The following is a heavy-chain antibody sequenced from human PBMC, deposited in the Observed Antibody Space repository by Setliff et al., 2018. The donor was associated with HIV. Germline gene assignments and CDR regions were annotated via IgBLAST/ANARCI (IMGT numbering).Heavy chain of an antibody. D-gene: IGHD3-3*01. CDR1: GGSFSAYY. Sequence: KPSETLSLTCAVYGGSFSAYYWSWIRQSPGKGLEWIGAINHGGSTNYNPSLKSRVTISLDTSKNQFSLKLSSATAADTAVYYCARRLQFLEFLHGVGGLDVWGQGTTVTVSS. V-gene: IGHV4-34*01. CDR2: INHGGST. CDR3: ARRLQFLEFLHGVGGLDV. J-gene: IGHJ6*02.